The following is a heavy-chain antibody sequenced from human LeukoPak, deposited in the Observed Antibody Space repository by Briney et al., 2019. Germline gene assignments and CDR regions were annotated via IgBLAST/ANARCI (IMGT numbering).Heavy chain of an antibody. D-gene: IGHD2-21*01. CDR2: IYDSGNS. Sequence: SETLSLTCTVSGGSISSSSYYWGWLRPPPGKGLAWYGNIYDSGNSYYNPSQKSRENIAVDTYKKQVTRKLSSVTAADTAVYYCARQSCGVPAAEHFQQWGEGTLVTVS. CDR1: GGSISSSSYY. V-gene: IGHV4-39*01. CDR3: ARQSCGVPAAEHFQQ. J-gene: IGHJ1*01.